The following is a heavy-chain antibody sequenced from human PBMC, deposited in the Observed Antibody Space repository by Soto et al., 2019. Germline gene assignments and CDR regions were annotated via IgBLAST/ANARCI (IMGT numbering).Heavy chain of an antibody. D-gene: IGHD6-19*01. V-gene: IGHV3-7*01. J-gene: IGHJ4*02. CDR1: GFTFSSYW. Sequence: EVQLVESGGGLVQPGGSLRLSCAASGFTFSSYWMSWVRQAPGKGLEWVANIKQDGSENYYVDSVKGRFIISRDNAKNSLYLQMNSLRAEDTAVYYCARDGVEAGLYLDNWGQGTLVTVSS. CDR3: ARDGVEAGLYLDN. CDR2: IKQDGSEN.